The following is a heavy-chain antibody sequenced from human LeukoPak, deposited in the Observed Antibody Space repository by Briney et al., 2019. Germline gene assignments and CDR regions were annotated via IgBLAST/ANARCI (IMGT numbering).Heavy chain of an antibody. Sequence: ASVKVPCKASGYTFTSYDINWVRQATGQGLEWMGWMNPNSGNTGYAQKFQGRVTMTRNTSISTAYMELSSLRSEDTAVYYCASGGSSRWYYFDYWGQGTLVTVSS. V-gene: IGHV1-8*01. CDR3: ASGGSSRWYYFDY. CDR1: GYTFTSYD. CDR2: MNPNSGNT. D-gene: IGHD6-13*01. J-gene: IGHJ4*02.